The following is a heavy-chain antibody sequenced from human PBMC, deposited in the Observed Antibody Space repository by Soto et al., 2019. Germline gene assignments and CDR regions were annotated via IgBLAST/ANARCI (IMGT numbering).Heavy chain of an antibody. J-gene: IGHJ5*02. V-gene: IGHV3-48*02. CDR2: ITSKSTTI. CDR3: AREMGACSDSSCYPGPYDS. Sequence: LRRSCAASGFTFTSYSMNWVRQAPGPGLELVSYITSKSTTIKYADSVKGRFTVSRDNAKNSLYLQLNSLRDEDTAVYYCAREMGACSDSSCYPGPYDSWGQGTLVTVPS. CDR1: GFTFTSYS. D-gene: IGHD3-16*01.